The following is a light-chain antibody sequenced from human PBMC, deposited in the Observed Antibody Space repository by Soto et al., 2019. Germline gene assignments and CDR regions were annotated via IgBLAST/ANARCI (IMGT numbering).Light chain of an antibody. CDR3: QHHEGHT. V-gene: IGKV3-15*01. Sequence: EIVMTQSPATLSVSPGERATLSCRASQSVSSNLAWYQQKPGQAPRLLIYGASTRATGIPARFSGSGSGTEFTLTISSLQSEDFAVYYCQHHEGHTFGQGTKLEIK. J-gene: IGKJ2*01. CDR2: GAS. CDR1: QSVSSN.